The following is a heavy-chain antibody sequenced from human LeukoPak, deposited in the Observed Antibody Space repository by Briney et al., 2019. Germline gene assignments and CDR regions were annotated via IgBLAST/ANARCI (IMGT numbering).Heavy chain of an antibody. CDR2: INPNSGGT. J-gene: IGHJ6*02. D-gene: IGHD3-9*01. CDR3: ARGLRYFDWLSPPSVYYGMDV. V-gene: IGHV1-2*04. CDR1: GYTFTGYY. Sequence: GASVKVSCKASGYTFTGYYMHWVRQAPGQGLEWMGWINPNSGGTNYAQKFQGWVTMTRDTSISTAYMELSRLRSDDTAVYYCARGLRYFDWLSPPSVYYGMDVWGQGTTVTVSS.